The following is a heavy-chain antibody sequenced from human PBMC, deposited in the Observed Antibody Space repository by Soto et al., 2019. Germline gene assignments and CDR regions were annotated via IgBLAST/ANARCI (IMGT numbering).Heavy chain of an antibody. V-gene: IGHV3-7*01. D-gene: IGHD2-2*01. CDR1: GFTFRNYW. J-gene: IGHJ6*02. CDR2: IKEDGSEK. CDR3: ARDLGRTAAGYYYYYAMDV. Sequence: PGGSLRLSCAASGFTFRNYWMNWVRQVPGKGLEWVANIKEDGSEKYFLDSVKGRFTISRDNAENSLYLRMNSLRAEDSAVYYCARDLGRTAAGYYYYYAMDVWGQGTTVTVSS.